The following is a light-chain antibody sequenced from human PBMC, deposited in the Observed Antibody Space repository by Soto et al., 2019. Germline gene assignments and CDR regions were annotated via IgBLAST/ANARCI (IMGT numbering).Light chain of an antibody. Sequence: EIVMTQSPATLSVSPGERATLSCRASQSISTELAWYQQNPGQPPRLLIYSASTRATGVPARFTGSGSGSEFTLTISGLQSEDFAVYYCQQGHHWPLTFGQGTRLEI. CDR2: SAS. J-gene: IGKJ2*01. CDR3: QQGHHWPLT. V-gene: IGKV3-15*01. CDR1: QSISTE.